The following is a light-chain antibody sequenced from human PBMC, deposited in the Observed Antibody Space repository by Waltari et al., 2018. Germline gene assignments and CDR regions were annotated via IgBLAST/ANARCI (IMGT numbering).Light chain of an antibody. CDR3: CSYAGSSTFV. Sequence: QSALTQPASVSGSPGQSITISCTGTSSDVGGYNYGSWYQQHPGKAPKLMIYDVSKRPSGVSNRFSGSKSGNTASLTISGLQAEDEADYYCCSYAGSSTFVFGGGTKLTVL. CDR2: DVS. V-gene: IGLV2-23*02. J-gene: IGLJ2*01. CDR1: SSDVGGYNY.